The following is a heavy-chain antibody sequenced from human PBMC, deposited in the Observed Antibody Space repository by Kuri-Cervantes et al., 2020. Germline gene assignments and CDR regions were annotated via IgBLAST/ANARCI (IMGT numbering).Heavy chain of an antibody. CDR3: ARVRAYYYDY. V-gene: IGHV3-72*01. CDR2: TRNKAKSYTT. CDR1: GFTFSDHY. Sequence: GGSLRLSCAVSGFTFSDHYMDWVRQAPGKGLEWVGRTRNKAKSYTTEYAASVKDRFTISRDDSKNSLYLQMNSLKTEDTAVYYCARVRAYYYDYWGQGTLVTVSS. J-gene: IGHJ4*02.